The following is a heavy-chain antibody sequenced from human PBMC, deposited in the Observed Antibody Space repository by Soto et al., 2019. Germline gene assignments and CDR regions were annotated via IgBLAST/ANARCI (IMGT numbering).Heavy chain of an antibody. J-gene: IGHJ4*02. D-gene: IGHD1-1*01. CDR2: INHSGST. CDR1: GGSFSGYY. Sequence: SEPLSLTCAVYGGSFSGYYWSWIRQPPGKGLEWIGEINHSGSTNYNPSLKSRVTISVDTSKNQFSLKLSSVTAADTAVYYCARMGWYNWNERIDYWGQGTLVTVSS. CDR3: ARMGWYNWNERIDY. V-gene: IGHV4-34*01.